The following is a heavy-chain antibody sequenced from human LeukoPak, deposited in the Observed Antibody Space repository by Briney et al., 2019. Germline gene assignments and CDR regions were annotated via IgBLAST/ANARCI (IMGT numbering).Heavy chain of an antibody. CDR1: GFTFSSYS. J-gene: IGHJ3*02. V-gene: IGHV3-21*01. D-gene: IGHD2-2*01. CDR2: ISSSSSYI. CDR3: ARRFEDIVVVPADDAFDI. Sequence: PGGSLRLSCAASGFTFSSYSMNWVRQAPGKGLEWVSSISSSSSYIYYADSVKGRFTISRDNAKNSLYLQMNSLRAEDTAVYYCARRFEDIVVVPADDAFDIWGQGTVVTVSS.